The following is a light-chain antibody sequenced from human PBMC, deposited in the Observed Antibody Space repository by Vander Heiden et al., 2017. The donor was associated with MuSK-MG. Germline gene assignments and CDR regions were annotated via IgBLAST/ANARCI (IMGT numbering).Light chain of an antibody. CDR2: AAS. J-gene: IGKJ3*01. Sequence: DIQLTQSPSFLSASVGDRVTITCRASQSISSYLTWYQQKPGKAPKLLIYAASTLQNGVASTFSGSGCATKVSLTISSRLQEEVAAYYCQQHNCYPPHTFGHGTKVDIK. CDR3: QQHNCYPPHT. V-gene: IGKV1-9*01. CDR1: QSISSY.